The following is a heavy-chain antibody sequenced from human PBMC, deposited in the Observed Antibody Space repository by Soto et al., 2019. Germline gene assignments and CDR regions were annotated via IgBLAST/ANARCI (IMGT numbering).Heavy chain of an antibody. CDR1: GFTFSSYA. V-gene: IGHV3-23*01. CDR2: ISGSGGST. CDR3: AKRTIFGVVIILDY. J-gene: IGHJ4*02. D-gene: IGHD3-3*01. Sequence: GGSLRLSCAASGFTFSSYAMSWVRQAPGKGLEWVSAISGSGGSTYYADSVKGRFTISRDNSKNTLYLQMNSLGAEDTAVYYCAKRTIFGVVIILDYWGQGTLVTVSS.